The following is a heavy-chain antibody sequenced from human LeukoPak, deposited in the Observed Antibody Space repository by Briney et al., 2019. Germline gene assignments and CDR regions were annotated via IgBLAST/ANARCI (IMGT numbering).Heavy chain of an antibody. CDR3: AKGTVRFLEWSQRGYFDY. CDR1: GFTFSNFA. D-gene: IGHD3-3*01. CDR2: ISSTVINT. V-gene: IGHV3-23*01. J-gene: IGHJ4*02. Sequence: GGSLRLSCAASGFTFSNFAMTWVRQAPGKGLEWVSSISSTVINTYNADSVKGRFTIFRDNSKNTLYLQMNSLRADDTAIYHCAKGTVRFLEWSQRGYFDYWGQGILVTVSS.